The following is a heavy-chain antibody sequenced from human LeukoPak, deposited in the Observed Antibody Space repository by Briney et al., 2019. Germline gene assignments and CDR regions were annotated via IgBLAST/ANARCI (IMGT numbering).Heavy chain of an antibody. V-gene: IGHV4-34*01. J-gene: IGHJ3*02. Sequence: PSETLSLTCAVYGGSFSGYYWSWIRQPPGKGLEWIGEINHSGSTNYNPSLKSRVTISVDTSKNQFSLKLSSVTAADTAVHYCARRPKDAFDIWGQGTMVTVSS. CDR3: ARRPKDAFDI. CDR2: INHSGST. CDR1: GGSFSGYY.